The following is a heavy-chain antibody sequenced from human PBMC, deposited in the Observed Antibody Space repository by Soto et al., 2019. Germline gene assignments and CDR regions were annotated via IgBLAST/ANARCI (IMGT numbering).Heavy chain of an antibody. D-gene: IGHD3-22*01. V-gene: IGHV3-73*01. J-gene: IGHJ4*02. CDR1: GFVFKDSS. Sequence: EVLLVESGGGLVQPGGSLKLSCAASGFVFKDSSIHWVRQASGKGLEWVGRIRDRAYNYATSYAASVKGRFTISRDDSINTAFLQMNSLKTEDTAIYYCTTLISAAQDYWGQGTRVTVSS. CDR3: TTLISAAQDY. CDR2: IRDRAYNYAT.